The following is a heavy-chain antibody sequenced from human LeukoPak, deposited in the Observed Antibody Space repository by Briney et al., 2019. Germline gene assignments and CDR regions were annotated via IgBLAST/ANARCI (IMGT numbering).Heavy chain of an antibody. Sequence: SETLSLTCTVSGGSIRTSSYYWGWIRHPPGKGLEWIGDIYYSGITYYNPSLKSRVTFSVDTSQNQFSLKLSSVTAADTAVYFCAVISAAGTTHWFDPWGQGTLVTVSS. CDR1: GGSIRTSSYY. CDR2: IYYSGIT. J-gene: IGHJ5*02. CDR3: AVISAAGTTHWFDP. V-gene: IGHV4-39*01. D-gene: IGHD6-13*01.